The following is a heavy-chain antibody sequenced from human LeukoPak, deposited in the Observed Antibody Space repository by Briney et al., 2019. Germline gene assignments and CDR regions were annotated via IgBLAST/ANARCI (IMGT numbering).Heavy chain of an antibody. CDR2: ILRSGTT. D-gene: IGHD3-22*01. CDR3: VRDDSSGL. J-gene: IGHJ4*02. CDR1: GDSISSYS. Sequence: SETLSLTCTVSGDSISSYSWTWVRQPAGNGLGCIGRILRSGTTSYNPSLKSRVTMSADTSRNQISLKLKSVTAADTAVYYCVRDDSSGLWGQGTLVTVSS. V-gene: IGHV4-4*07.